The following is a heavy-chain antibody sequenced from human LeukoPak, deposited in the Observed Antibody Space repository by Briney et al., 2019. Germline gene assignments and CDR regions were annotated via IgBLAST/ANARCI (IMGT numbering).Heavy chain of an antibody. CDR2: IYYSGST. D-gene: IGHD6-13*01. V-gene: IGHV4-30-4*08. CDR1: GASIGSGSYY. CDR3: ARELIAAATNWFDP. Sequence: SETLSLTCTVSGASIGSGSYYWSWIRQPPGKGLEWIGYIYYSGSTYYNPSLKSRVTISVDASKNQFSLKLSSVTAADTAVYYCARELIAAATNWFDPWGQGTLVTVSS. J-gene: IGHJ5*02.